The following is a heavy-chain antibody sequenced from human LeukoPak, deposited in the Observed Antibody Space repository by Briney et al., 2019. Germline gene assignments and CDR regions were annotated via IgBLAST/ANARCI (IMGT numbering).Heavy chain of an antibody. Sequence: ASVKVSCKASGYTFTGHYMQWVRQAPGQGLEWMGWISPNSGNTLHAQKFQGRVTMARDTSINTAYMELSNLRSDDTAVYYFARARQGAGTYAFDIWGQGTMVTVSS. CDR1: GYTFTGHY. D-gene: IGHD6-13*01. CDR2: ISPNSGNT. J-gene: IGHJ3*02. V-gene: IGHV1-2*02. CDR3: ARARQGAGTYAFDI.